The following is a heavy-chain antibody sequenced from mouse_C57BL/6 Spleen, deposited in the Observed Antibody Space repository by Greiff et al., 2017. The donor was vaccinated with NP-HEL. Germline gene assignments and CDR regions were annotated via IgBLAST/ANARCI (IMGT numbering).Heavy chain of an antibody. D-gene: IGHD1-1*01. J-gene: IGHJ1*03. Sequence: QVQLKQSGPGLVQPSQSLSITCTVSGFSLTSYGVHWVRQSPGKGLEWLGVIWSGGSSDYNAAFISRLSISKDNSKSQVFFKMNSLQADDTAIYYCARENPPYYYGSRDWYFDVWGTGTTVTVSS. CDR1: GFSLTSYG. CDR3: ARENPPYYYGSRDWYFDV. V-gene: IGHV2-2*01. CDR2: IWSGGSS.